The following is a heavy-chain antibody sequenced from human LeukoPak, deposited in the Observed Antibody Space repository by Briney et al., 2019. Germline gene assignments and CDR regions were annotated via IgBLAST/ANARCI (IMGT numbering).Heavy chain of an antibody. J-gene: IGHJ4*02. D-gene: IGHD6-13*01. Sequence: PGESLKISCKGSGYSFTSYWINWVRQMPGKGLEWMGRIDPSDSYINYSPSFQGHVTISADKSISTAYLRWSSLKASDTAMYYCARHFLIGAAAGKVYYFDYWGQGTLVTVSS. CDR1: GYSFTSYW. CDR3: ARHFLIGAAAGKVYYFDY. V-gene: IGHV5-10-1*01. CDR2: IDPSDSYI.